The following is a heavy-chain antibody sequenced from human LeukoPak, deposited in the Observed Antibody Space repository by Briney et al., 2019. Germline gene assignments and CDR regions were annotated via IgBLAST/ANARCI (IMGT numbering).Heavy chain of an antibody. Sequence: PSETLSLTCAVYGGSFSGYYWSWIRQPPGKGLEWIGEINHSGSTNYNPSLKSRVTIPVDTSKKQFSLKLSSVTAADTAVYYCARAQSRLAPPAYWGQGTLVTVSS. J-gene: IGHJ4*02. CDR1: GGSFSGYY. CDR3: ARAQSRLAPPAY. D-gene: IGHD6-19*01. CDR2: INHSGST. V-gene: IGHV4-34*01.